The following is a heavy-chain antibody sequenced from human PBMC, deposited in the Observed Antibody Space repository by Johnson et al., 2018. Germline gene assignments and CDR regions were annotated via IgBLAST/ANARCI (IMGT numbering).Heavy chain of an antibody. J-gene: IGHJ1*01. D-gene: IGHD3-16*02. CDR3: AKGPLVGGDIAEFHH. CDR1: GFIFSSYD. V-gene: IGHV3-30*18. CDR2: ISYAGRKR. Sequence: QVQLVQSGGGVVQPGTSLRLSCAASGFIFSSYDMHWVRQVPGKGLEWVAGISYAGRKRYYEDSMKGRLTISRDNSKNTVYLQMDSLRGEDTAMYYCAKGPLVGGDIAEFHHWGQGTLVTVSA.